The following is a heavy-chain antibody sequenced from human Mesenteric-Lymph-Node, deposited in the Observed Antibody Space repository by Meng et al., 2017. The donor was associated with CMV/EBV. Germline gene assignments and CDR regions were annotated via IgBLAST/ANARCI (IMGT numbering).Heavy chain of an antibody. V-gene: IGHV3-21*01. CDR1: GFTFSRYS. J-gene: IGHJ4*02. CDR2: ISSSSSYI. CDR3: ARDRWLLLFDY. D-gene: IGHD2-15*01. Sequence: LSCAASGFTFSRYSMNWVRQAPGKGLEWVSSISSSSSYIYYADSVKGRFTISRDNAKNSLYLQMNSLRAEDTAVYYCARDRWLLLFDYWGQGTLVTVSS.